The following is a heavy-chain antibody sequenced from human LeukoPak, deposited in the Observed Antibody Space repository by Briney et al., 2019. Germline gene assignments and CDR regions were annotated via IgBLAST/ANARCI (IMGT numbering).Heavy chain of an antibody. CDR1: GGSISSNN. D-gene: IGHD5-18*01. J-gene: IGHJ4*02. CDR3: ARLQGGYSYGPSDY. V-gene: IGHV4-59*08. CDR2: FYYNGSP. Sequence: SETLSLTCTVSGGSISSNNWSWIRQPPGKGLEWIGHFYYNGSPNYNPSLKSRVTMSADTSKNQFSLKLSSVSAADTAVYYCARLQGGYSYGPSDYWGQGILVTVSS.